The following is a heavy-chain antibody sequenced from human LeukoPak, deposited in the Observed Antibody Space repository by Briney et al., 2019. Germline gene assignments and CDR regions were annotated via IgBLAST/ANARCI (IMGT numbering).Heavy chain of an antibody. CDR3: VKDYYYSSGYSYYFDY. Sequence: PGGSLRLSCSASGFTFSNYAMHWVRQAPGKGLEYVSAISSNGGGTYYADSVKGRFTISRDNSKNTLYLQMSNLRDEDTAVYYCVKDYYYSSGYSYYFDYWGQGTLVTVSS. D-gene: IGHD3-22*01. CDR2: ISSNGGGT. CDR1: GFTFSNYA. J-gene: IGHJ4*02. V-gene: IGHV3-64D*06.